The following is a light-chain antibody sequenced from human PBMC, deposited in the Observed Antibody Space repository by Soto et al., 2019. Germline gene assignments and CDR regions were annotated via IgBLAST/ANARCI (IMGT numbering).Light chain of an antibody. CDR2: DAS. J-gene: IGKJ5*01. CDR1: QSVKTF. Sequence: EIVFTQSPATLSLSPGDRPTLPCRASQSVKTFLVWYQQRPGQAPRLLLHDASHRAAGVPARFSGSGFGTDFTLTISSLETEDAAVYYCQQRSNWPPITFGQGTRVEIK. V-gene: IGKV3-11*01. CDR3: QQRSNWPPIT.